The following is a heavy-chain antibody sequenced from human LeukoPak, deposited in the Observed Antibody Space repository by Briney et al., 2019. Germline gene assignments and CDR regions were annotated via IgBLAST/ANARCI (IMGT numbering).Heavy chain of an antibody. J-gene: IGHJ3*02. V-gene: IGHV3-9*01. CDR1: GFTFDDYA. D-gene: IGHD3-22*01. Sequence: PGRSLRLSCAASGFTFDDYAMHWVRQGPGKGLEWVPAISWNSGSIGYADSVKGRFTISRDNAKNSLYLQMNSLRAEDTAVYYCARPIYDSSGFDAFDIWGQGTMVTVSS. CDR2: ISWNSGSI. CDR3: ARPIYDSSGFDAFDI.